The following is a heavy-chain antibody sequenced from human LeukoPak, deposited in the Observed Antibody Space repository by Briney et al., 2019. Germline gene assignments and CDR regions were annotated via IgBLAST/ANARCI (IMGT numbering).Heavy chain of an antibody. V-gene: IGHV3-11*05. CDR2: ISARSSDT. CDR3: VRGNSGLDV. CDR1: GFNVSHYY. Sequence: GGSPRLSCAASGFNVSHYYMSWIRQAPGKGLEWVSYISARSSDTYHADSVKGRLTISRDNAKNLLYLQMNSLRGEDTDVYYCVRGNSGLDVWGQGATVTVSS. J-gene: IGHJ6*02.